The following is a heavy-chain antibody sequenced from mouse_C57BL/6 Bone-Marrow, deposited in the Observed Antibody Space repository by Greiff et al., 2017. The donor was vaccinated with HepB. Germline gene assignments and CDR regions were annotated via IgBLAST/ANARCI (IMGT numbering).Heavy chain of an antibody. J-gene: IGHJ2*01. CDR3: TRTTVVATPFDY. CDR2: IDPENGDT. V-gene: IGHV14-4*01. Sequence: VQLKESGAELVRPGASVKLSCTASGFNIKDDYMHWVKQRPEQGLEWIGWIDPENGDTEYASKFQGKATITADTSSNTAYLQLSSLTSEDTAVYYCTRTTVVATPFDYWVQGTTLTVSS. CDR1: GFNIKDDY. D-gene: IGHD1-1*01.